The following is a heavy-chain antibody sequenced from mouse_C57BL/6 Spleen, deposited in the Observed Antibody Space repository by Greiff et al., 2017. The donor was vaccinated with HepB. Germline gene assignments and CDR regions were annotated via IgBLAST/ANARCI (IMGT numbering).Heavy chain of an antibody. D-gene: IGHD4-1*01. V-gene: IGHV5-9-1*02. CDR1: GFTFSSYA. CDR3: TRERGTGPYYAMDY. J-gene: IGHJ4*01. Sequence: EVKLVESGEGLVKPGGSLKLSCAASGFTFSSYAMSWVRQTPEKRLEWVAYISSGGDYIYYADTVKGRFTISRDNARNTLYLQMSSLKSEDTAMYYCTRERGTGPYYAMDYWGHRTSVTVSS. CDR2: ISSGGDYI.